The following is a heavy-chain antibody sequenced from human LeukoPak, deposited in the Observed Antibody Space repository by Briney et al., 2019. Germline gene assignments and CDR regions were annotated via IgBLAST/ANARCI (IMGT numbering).Heavy chain of an antibody. J-gene: IGHJ4*02. D-gene: IGHD3-3*01. V-gene: IGHV6-1*01. CDR3: ARGDYDFWSGYPHYFDY. Sequence: SQTLSLTCAISGDSVSSNSAAWNWIRQSPSRGLEWLGRTYYRSKWYNDYAVSVKSRITINPDTSKNQISLQLNSVTPEDTAVYYCARGDYDFWSGYPHYFDYWGQGTLVTVSS. CDR2: TYYRSKWYN. CDR1: GDSVSSNSAA.